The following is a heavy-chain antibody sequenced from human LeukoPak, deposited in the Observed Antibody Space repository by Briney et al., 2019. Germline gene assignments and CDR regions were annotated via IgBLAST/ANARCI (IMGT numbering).Heavy chain of an antibody. D-gene: IGHD6-19*01. CDR1: GGSISSYY. CDR2: IYTSGST. V-gene: IGHV4-4*07. CDR3: ARDLIAVAGKPPYAFDI. J-gene: IGHJ3*02. Sequence: SETLSLTCTVSGGSISSYYWSWIRQPAGKGLEWIGRIYTSGSTNYNPSLKSRVTMSVDTSKNQFSLKLSSVTAADTAVYYCARDLIAVAGKPPYAFDIWGQGTMVTVSS.